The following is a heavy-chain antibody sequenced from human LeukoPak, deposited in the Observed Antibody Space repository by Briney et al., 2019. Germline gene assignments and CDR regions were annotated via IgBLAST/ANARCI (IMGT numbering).Heavy chain of an antibody. D-gene: IGHD2-8*02. V-gene: IGHV3-74*01. CDR2: INSDGSRT. Sequence: GGSLCPSCAASGFSFSTYWMRWVRQAPGKGPGWMSRINSDGSRTTYADSVKGRFTISRDNAKNTLYLRMNSLRAEDTAVYYCARLKSAWWSFDYWGQGTLVTVSS. CDR3: ARLKSAWWSFDY. CDR1: GFSFSTYW. J-gene: IGHJ4*02.